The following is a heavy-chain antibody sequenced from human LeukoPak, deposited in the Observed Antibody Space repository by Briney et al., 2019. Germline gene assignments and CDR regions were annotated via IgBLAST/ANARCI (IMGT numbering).Heavy chain of an antibody. CDR3: ARETPRRGETRDGYR. Sequence: GGSLRLSCAASGFTYISYYMSWVREAPGKGLEGVANMKPVGSETYYADSVKGRFTISRDNPKNLLFLQINSLRVEDTAVYYCARETPRRGETRDGYRWGQGTLVTVSS. V-gene: IGHV3-7*01. CDR2: MKPVGSET. CDR1: GFTYISYY. J-gene: IGHJ4*02. D-gene: IGHD5-24*01.